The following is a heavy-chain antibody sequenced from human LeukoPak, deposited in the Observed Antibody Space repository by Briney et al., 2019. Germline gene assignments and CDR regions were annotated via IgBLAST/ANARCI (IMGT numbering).Heavy chain of an antibody. CDR1: GGSISSTNDY. J-gene: IGHJ4*02. D-gene: IGHD6-25*01. CDR3: ARGPWRPQSIDS. V-gene: IGHV4-39*07. Sequence: PSETLSLTCTVAGGSISSTNDYWGWIRQPPGKGLEWIGTIYHSGSTHSNPSLKSRVTISVDTSKNQFSLKLSSVTVADTAVYYCARGPWRPQSIDSWGQGTLVTVSS. CDR2: IYHSGST.